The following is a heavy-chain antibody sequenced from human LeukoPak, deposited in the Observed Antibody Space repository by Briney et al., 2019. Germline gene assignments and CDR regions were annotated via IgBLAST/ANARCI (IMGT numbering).Heavy chain of an antibody. CDR1: GGSISSSSYY. D-gene: IGHD6-19*01. V-gene: IGHV4-39*07. CDR3: ARVAIGSGWPPSAFDI. Sequence: SETLSLTCTVSGGSISSSSYYWGWIRQPPGKGLEWIGSIYHSGSTYYNPSLKSRVTISVDTSKNQFSLKLSSVTAADTAVYYCARVAIGSGWPPSAFDIWGQGTMVTVSS. CDR2: IYHSGST. J-gene: IGHJ3*02.